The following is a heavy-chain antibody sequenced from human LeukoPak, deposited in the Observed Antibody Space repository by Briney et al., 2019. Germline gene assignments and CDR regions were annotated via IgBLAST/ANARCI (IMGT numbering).Heavy chain of an antibody. D-gene: IGHD6-19*01. CDR1: GFTFSSYS. CDR3: ARDPLAVAGTGTGY. V-gene: IGHV3-21*01. CDR2: ISSSSSYI. Sequence: GGSLRLSCAASGFTFSSYSMNWVRQAPGKGLEWVSSISSSSSYIYYADSVKGRFTISRDNAKNSLHLQMNSLRAEDTAVYYCARDPLAVAGTGTGYWGQGTLVTVSS. J-gene: IGHJ4*02.